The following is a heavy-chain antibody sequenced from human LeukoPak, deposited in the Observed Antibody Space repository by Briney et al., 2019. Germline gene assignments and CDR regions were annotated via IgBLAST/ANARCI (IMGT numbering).Heavy chain of an antibody. Sequence: GGSLRLSCAVSGLTFGSYWMTWARQAPGKGLELVANINQAGSEKNYEDSAKGRFTISRDNVKNSVYLQMNSLRVEDTAVYYCARVGCSSTSCLANWGLGTLVTVSS. CDR1: GLTFGSYW. V-gene: IGHV3-7*01. CDR2: INQAGSEK. J-gene: IGHJ4*02. CDR3: ARVGCSSTSCLAN. D-gene: IGHD2-2*01.